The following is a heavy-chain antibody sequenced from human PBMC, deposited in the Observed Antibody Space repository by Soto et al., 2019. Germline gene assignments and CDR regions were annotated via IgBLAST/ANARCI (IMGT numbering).Heavy chain of an antibody. CDR1: GYTFTSYD. Sequence: ASVKVSCKASGYTFTSYDINWVRQATGQGLEWMGWMNPNSGNTGYAQKFQGRVTMTRNTSISTAYMELSSLRSEDTAVYYCARGPTYYDFWSGYYWPNNYYYYYGMDVWGQGTTVTVS. D-gene: IGHD3-3*01. J-gene: IGHJ6*02. CDR3: ARGPTYYDFWSGYYWPNNYYYYYGMDV. CDR2: MNPNSGNT. V-gene: IGHV1-8*01.